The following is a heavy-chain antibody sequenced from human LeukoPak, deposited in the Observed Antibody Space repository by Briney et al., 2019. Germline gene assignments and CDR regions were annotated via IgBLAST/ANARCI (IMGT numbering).Heavy chain of an antibody. CDR2: INHSGST. J-gene: IGHJ4*02. CDR3: ARGPYYGSGSYYNGGQSR. D-gene: IGHD3-10*01. Sequence: PSETLSLTCAVYGGSFSGYYWSWIRQPPGKGLEWIGEINHSGSTNYNPSLKSRVTISVDTSKNQFSLKLSSVTAADTAVYYCARGPYYGSGSYYNGGQSRWGQGTLVTVSP. V-gene: IGHV4-34*01. CDR1: GGSFSGYY.